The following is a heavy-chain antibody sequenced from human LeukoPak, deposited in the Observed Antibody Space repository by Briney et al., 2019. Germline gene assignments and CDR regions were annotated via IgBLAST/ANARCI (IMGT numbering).Heavy chain of an antibody. CDR2: IYYSGST. J-gene: IGHJ4*02. CDR1: GGSISSYY. D-gene: IGHD3-22*01. V-gene: IGHV4-59*08. CDR3: AGGPLTYYYDSSGYPYDY. Sequence: SETLSLTCTVSGGSISSYYWSWIRQPPGKGLEWIGYIYYSGSTNYNPSLKSRVTISVDTSKNQFSLKLSSVTAADTAVYYCAGGPLTYYYDSSGYPYDYWGQGTLVTVSS.